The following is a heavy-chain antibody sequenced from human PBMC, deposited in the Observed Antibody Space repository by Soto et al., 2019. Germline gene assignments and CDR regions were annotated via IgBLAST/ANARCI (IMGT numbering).Heavy chain of an antibody. D-gene: IGHD1-1*01. Sequence: PSENLFLTLNVSGASISGFYWSWIRKSAVKGLEWIRRIYATGTTDYNPSLKSRVMMSVDTSKKQFSLKLRPVTAADTAVYYCVRDGTKTLRDWFDPWGQGISVPVSS. CDR2: IYATGTT. V-gene: IGHV4-4*07. CDR1: GASISGFY. J-gene: IGHJ5*02. CDR3: VRDGTKTLRDWFDP.